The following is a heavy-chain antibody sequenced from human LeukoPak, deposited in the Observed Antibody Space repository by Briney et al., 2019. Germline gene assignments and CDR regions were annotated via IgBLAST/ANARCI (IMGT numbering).Heavy chain of an antibody. CDR3: ARDEYPYCSGGSCLDY. Sequence: GGSLRLSCAASGFTFSSYAMSWVRQAPGKGLEWVSFIYSDGSTHYADSVKGRFTISRDNSKNMLYLQMNSLRDEDTAVYYCARDEYPYCSGGSCLDYWGQGTLVTVSS. CDR2: IYSDGST. V-gene: IGHV3-66*02. J-gene: IGHJ4*02. CDR1: GFTFSSYA. D-gene: IGHD2-15*01.